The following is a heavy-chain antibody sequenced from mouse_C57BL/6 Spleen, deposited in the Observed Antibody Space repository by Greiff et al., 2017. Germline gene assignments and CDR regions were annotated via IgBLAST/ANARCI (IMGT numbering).Heavy chain of an antibody. V-gene: IGHV5-9-1*02. CDR3: TREGTGNDYAMDY. CDR1: GFTFSSYA. D-gene: IGHD4-1*01. CDR2: ISSGGDYI. Sequence: EVKLVESGEGLVKPGGSLKLSCAASGFTFSSYAMSWVRQTPEKRLEWVAYISSGGDYIYYADTLKGRFTISRDNARNTLYLQMSSLKSEDTAMYYCTREGTGNDYAMDYWGQGTSVTVSS. J-gene: IGHJ4*01.